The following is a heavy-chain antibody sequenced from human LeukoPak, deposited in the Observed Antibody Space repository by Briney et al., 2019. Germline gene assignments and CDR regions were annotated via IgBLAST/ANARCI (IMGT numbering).Heavy chain of an antibody. V-gene: IGHV3-23*01. CDR3: AKDRVVGIADDY. CDR1: GISLSNYS. Sequence: GSLRLSCVVSGISLSNYSMTWVRQAPGKGLEWVSYISERGGSTTYADPVKGRFTISRDNSKNTLYLQMNSLRAEDTAVYYCAKDRVVGIADDYWGQGTLVTVSS. D-gene: IGHD6-13*01. CDR2: ISERGGST. J-gene: IGHJ4*02.